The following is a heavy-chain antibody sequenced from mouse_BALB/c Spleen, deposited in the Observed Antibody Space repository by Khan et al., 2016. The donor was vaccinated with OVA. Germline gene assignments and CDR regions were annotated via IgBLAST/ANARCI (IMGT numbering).Heavy chain of an antibody. Sequence: QVQLKESGAELVRPGASVKLSCKTSGYIFTSYWIHWVKQRSGQGLEWIARIYPGTDNSYYNEKFKDKATLTADKSSSTAYMQLSSLKSEDSDVYSGAREEDLYHFDHWGQGTTLTVSS. CDR2: IYPGTDNS. CDR3: AREEDLYHFDH. J-gene: IGHJ2*01. CDR1: GYIFTSYW. V-gene: IGHV1-76*01.